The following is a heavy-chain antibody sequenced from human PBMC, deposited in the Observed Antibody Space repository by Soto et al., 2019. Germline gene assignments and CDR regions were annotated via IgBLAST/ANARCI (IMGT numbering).Heavy chain of an antibody. D-gene: IGHD5-12*01. CDR1: GGTFSSYA. Sequence: QVQLVQSGAEVKKPGSSVKVSCKASGGTFSSYAISWVRQAPGQGLEWMGGIIPIFGTANYAQKFQGRVTITADESTSTAYMELSSLRSEDTAVYYCARDGMSGYIVATISNYYYGMDVWGQGTTVTVSS. CDR3: ARDGMSGYIVATISNYYYGMDV. J-gene: IGHJ6*02. CDR2: IIPIFGTA. V-gene: IGHV1-69*01.